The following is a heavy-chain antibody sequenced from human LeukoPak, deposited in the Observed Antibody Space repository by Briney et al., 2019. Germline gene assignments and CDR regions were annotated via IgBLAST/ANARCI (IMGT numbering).Heavy chain of an antibody. V-gene: IGHV4-39*01. CDR3: ARHRYYNILTDNWFDP. D-gene: IGHD3-9*01. CDR2: MYHSGST. J-gene: IGHJ5*02. Sequence: ASETLSLTCTVSGGSISSSSYYWGWIRQPPGKGLEWIGSMYHSGSTYYNPPLKSRVTTSVDTSKNQFSLELSSVTAADTAVYYCARHRYYNILTDNWFDPWGQGTLATVSS. CDR1: GGSISSSSYY.